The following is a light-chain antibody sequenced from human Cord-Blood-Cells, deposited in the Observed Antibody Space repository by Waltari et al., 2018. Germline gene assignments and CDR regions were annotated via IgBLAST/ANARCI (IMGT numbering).Light chain of an antibody. V-gene: IGKV1-27*01. CDR2: SAS. Sequence: DIQMTQSPSSLSASVGDRVTITCRASQGFSNYLAWYQQKPGKVPKLLIYSASTLQSEVPSRFSGSGSGTDFTLTISSLQPEDVATYYCQKYNSAPWTFGQGTKVEIK. CDR3: QKYNSAPWT. CDR1: QGFSNY. J-gene: IGKJ1*01.